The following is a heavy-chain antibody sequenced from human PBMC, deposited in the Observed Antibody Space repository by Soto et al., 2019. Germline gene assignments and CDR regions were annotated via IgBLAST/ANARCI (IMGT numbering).Heavy chain of an antibody. CDR2: ISYDGSDK. V-gene: IGHV3-30*18. CDR3: AKGPGDSYGYYFDY. Sequence: GGSLRLSCAASGFNFNTYGMHWVRQAPGKGLEWVAVISYDGSDKYYADSVKGRFTISRDNSKNTLYLQMNSLRPEDTAFYYCAKGPGDSYGYYFDYWGRGTLVTVSS. CDR1: GFNFNTYG. J-gene: IGHJ4*02. D-gene: IGHD5-18*01.